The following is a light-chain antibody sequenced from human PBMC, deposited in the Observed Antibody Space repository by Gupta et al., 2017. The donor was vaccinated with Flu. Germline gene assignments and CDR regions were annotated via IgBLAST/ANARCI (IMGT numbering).Light chain of an antibody. V-gene: IGKV1-39*01. Sequence: DIQMTQSPSSLSASVGDRVTITCRASQSISSYLNWYQQKPGKAPKLLIYAASSLQSGVPSRFSGSGSGTDFTLTISRRQPEDFATYYCQQRYSTWWTFGQGTKVEIK. CDR1: QSISSY. J-gene: IGKJ1*01. CDR2: AAS. CDR3: QQRYSTWWT.